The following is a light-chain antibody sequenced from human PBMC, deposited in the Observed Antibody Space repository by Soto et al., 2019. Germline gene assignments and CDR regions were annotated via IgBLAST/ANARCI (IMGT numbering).Light chain of an antibody. CDR2: AAS. Sequence: DIQMTQSPSSLSASVGDRVTITCRASQGIRNDLVWYQQKPGEAPKRLIYAASVLQTGVPSRFSRSGSGTEFTLTISSLQPADCASYYCLQHKSYPFTFGPGTKVDIK. CDR3: LQHKSYPFT. J-gene: IGKJ3*01. CDR1: QGIRND. V-gene: IGKV1-17*01.